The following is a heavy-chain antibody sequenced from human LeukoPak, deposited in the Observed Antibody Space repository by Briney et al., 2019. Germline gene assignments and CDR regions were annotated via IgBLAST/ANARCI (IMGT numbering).Heavy chain of an antibody. CDR2: TYYRSKWYN. J-gene: IGHJ4*01. CDR1: GDSVSSNSAA. Sequence: SPTLSLTCAISGDSVSSNSAAWNWSRQSPSRGLEWLGRTYYRSKWYNDYAVSVKSRITINPDTSKNQFSLQLNSVTPEDTAVYYCARVGEQWLVFFDYWGQGTLVSVSS. V-gene: IGHV6-1*01. CDR3: ARVGEQWLVFFDY. D-gene: IGHD6-19*01.